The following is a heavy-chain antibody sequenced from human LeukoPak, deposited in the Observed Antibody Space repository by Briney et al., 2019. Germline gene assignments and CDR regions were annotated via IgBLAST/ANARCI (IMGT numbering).Heavy chain of an antibody. CDR1: GGSISGYY. D-gene: IGHD5-18*01. CDR3: ARDRRDTSMVWDY. Sequence: PSETLSLTCTVSGGSISGYYWSWIRQPPGKGLEWIGYIYYSGNTNYNPSLKSRVTISVDTSKNQFSLKMRSVTAADTAVYYCARDRRDTSMVWDYWGQGTLVTVSS. J-gene: IGHJ4*02. CDR2: IYYSGNT. V-gene: IGHV4-59*01.